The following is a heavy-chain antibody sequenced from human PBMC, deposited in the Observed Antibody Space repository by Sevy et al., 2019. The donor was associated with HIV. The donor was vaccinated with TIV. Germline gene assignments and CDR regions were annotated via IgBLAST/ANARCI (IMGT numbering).Heavy chain of an antibody. CDR3: ARIQQVVNYYNQYGLDV. CDR1: GGSLSGYY. Sequence: SETLSLTCSVSGGSLSGYYWSWIRQSPGNKLEWIGEVHHTGSTNYNPSLKSRVTMSVDTSTNQFFLTLNSVTAADTAIYYCARIQQVVNYYNQYGLDVWGQGTTVTVSS. J-gene: IGHJ6*02. CDR2: VHHTGST. D-gene: IGHD6-13*01. V-gene: IGHV4-34*01.